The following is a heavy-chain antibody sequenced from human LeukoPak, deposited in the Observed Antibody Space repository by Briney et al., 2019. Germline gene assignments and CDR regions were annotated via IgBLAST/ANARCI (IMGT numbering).Heavy chain of an antibody. Sequence: GGSLRLSCAASGFPFSSYGMHWVRQAPGKGLEWVARLVYDARSDYANSVKGRFSISGDDSKNTLFLQMNSLRAEDTAVYYCARDRGWIQHDIWGQGTMVTVSS. J-gene: IGHJ3*02. CDR3: ARDRGWIQHDI. D-gene: IGHD5-18*01. CDR1: GFPFSSYG. CDR2: LVYDARSD. V-gene: IGHV3-33*01.